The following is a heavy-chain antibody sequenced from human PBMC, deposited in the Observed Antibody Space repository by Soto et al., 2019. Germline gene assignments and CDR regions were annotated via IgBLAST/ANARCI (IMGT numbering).Heavy chain of an antibody. CDR1: GYTFTGYY. D-gene: IGHD6-19*01. V-gene: IGHV1-2*04. CDR3: ARAVAGAPFYMDV. Sequence: QVQLVQSGAEVKKPGASVKVSCKASGYTFTGYYMHWVRQAPGQGLEWMGWINPNSGGTNYAQKFQGWVNMTRDTSISTAYMALSRLSSDDTAVYSWARAVAGAPFYMDVWGNGTTVTVSS. J-gene: IGHJ6*03. CDR2: INPNSGGT.